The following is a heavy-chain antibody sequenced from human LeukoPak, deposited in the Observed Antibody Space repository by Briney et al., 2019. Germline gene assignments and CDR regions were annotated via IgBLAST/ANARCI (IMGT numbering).Heavy chain of an antibody. J-gene: IGHJ4*02. CDR2: ISSSSSYI. Sequence: GGSLRLSCAASGFSFSSYSMNWVRQAPGKGLEWVASISSSSSYIYYADSVKGRFTISRDNAKNSLYLQMNSLRAEDTAVYYCARGMGITMIDYWGQGTLVTVSS. CDR3: ARGMGITMIDY. V-gene: IGHV3-21*01. D-gene: IGHD3-22*01. CDR1: GFSFSSYS.